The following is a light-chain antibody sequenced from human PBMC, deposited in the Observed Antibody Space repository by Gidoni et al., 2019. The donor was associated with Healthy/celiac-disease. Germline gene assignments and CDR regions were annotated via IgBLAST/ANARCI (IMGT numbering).Light chain of an antibody. CDR2: DAS. CDR3: QQYDNLPRA. CDR1: QDIRNC. J-gene: IGKJ3*01. V-gene: IGKV1-33*01. Sequence: SASGGDRVTITCQASQDIRNCLNWYQQKPGKAPKLLIYDASNLETGVPSRFSGSGSGTHFTFTISSLQPEDVATYYCQQYDNLPRAFGPGTKVDIK.